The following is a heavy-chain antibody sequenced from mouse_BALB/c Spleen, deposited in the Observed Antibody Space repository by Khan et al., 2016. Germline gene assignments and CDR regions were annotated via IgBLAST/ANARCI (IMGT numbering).Heavy chain of an antibody. CDR1: GYTFTRYG. CDR2: INTNTGEA. CDR3: ARPDY. Sequence: QIQLVQSGPELKKPGETIKISCTASGYTFTRYGMNWVKQAPGKGLKWMGWINTNTGEAAYADDFKGRFAFSVETSASTAYLQFNNLKNEDTGTYFCARPDYWGQGTSVTVSA. J-gene: IGHJ4*01. V-gene: IGHV9-3-1*01.